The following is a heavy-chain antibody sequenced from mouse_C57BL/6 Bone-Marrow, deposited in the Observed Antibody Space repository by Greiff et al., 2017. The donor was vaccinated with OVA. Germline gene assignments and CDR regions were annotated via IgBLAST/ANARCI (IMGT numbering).Heavy chain of an antibody. CDR1: GFTFSSYG. Sequence: EVMLVESGGDLVKPGGSLKLSCAASGFTFSSYGMSWVRQTTDKRLEWVATISSGGSYTYYPDSVKGRFTISRDNAKNTLYLQMSSLKSEDTAMYYCARGVTPYYFDYWGQGTTLTVSS. J-gene: IGHJ2*01. D-gene: IGHD2-2*01. CDR2: ISSGGSYT. V-gene: IGHV5-6*01. CDR3: ARGVTPYYFDY.